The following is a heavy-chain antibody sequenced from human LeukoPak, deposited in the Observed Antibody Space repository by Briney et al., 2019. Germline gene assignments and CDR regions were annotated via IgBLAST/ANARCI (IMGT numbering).Heavy chain of an antibody. Sequence: GASVKASCKASGYTFTGYYMHWVRQAPGQGLEWMGWINPNSGGTNYAQKFQGRVTMTRDTSISTAYMELSRLRSDDTAVYYCARDRSGLRYFDWLRTNDAFDIWGQGTMVTVSS. J-gene: IGHJ3*02. V-gene: IGHV1-2*02. D-gene: IGHD3-9*01. CDR1: GYTFTGYY. CDR3: ARDRSGLRYFDWLRTNDAFDI. CDR2: INPNSGGT.